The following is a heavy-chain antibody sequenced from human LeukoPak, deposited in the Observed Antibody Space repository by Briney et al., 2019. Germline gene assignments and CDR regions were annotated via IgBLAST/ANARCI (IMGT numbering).Heavy chain of an antibody. J-gene: IGHJ5*02. Sequence: GGSLRLSCAASGFTFSRYSMNWVRQAPGKGLEWVSSISSSSSYKYYADSVKGRFTISRDNVKNSLYLQMNSLRAEDTAVYYCARALEDYYDTSGYYTWGQGTLVTVSS. D-gene: IGHD3-22*01. CDR2: ISSSSSYK. V-gene: IGHV3-21*01. CDR1: GFTFSRYS. CDR3: ARALEDYYDTSGYYT.